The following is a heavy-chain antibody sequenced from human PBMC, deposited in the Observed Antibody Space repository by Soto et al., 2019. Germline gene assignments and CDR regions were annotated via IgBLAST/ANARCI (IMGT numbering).Heavy chain of an antibody. CDR1: GGTFSSYA. J-gene: IGHJ4*02. CDR2: IIPIFGTA. Sequence: QVQLVQSGAEVKKPGSSVKVSCKASGGTFSSYAISWVRQAPGQGLEWMGGIIPIFGTANYAQKFQGRVTITADESTSTADMELSSLGSEDTAVYYWAGEGGGGVDIVATMALDYWGQGTLVTVSS. D-gene: IGHD5-12*01. V-gene: IGHV1-69*01. CDR3: AGEGGGGVDIVATMALDY.